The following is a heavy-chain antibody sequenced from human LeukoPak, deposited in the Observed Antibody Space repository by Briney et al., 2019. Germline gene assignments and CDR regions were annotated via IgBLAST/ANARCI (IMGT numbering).Heavy chain of an antibody. CDR3: AREILRFDI. CDR1: GYSFNSQG. J-gene: IGHJ3*02. CDR2: INTDSGDP. Sequence: ASVKVSCKASGYSFNSQGMNWVRQAPGQGLEWMGWINTDSGDPTYAQGFTGRFVFSLDSSVSTAYLQISNLMPEDTAKYYCAREILRFDIWGQGTMVIVSS. V-gene: IGHV7-4-1*02.